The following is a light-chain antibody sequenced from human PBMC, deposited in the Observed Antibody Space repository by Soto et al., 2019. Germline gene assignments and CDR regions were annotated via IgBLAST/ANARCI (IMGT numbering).Light chain of an antibody. V-gene: IGKV3-20*01. Sequence: EVRLTQSPGTLSLSPGGRATLSCRASQSVSSSYLAWYQQKPGQAPRLLIYGASTRATGIPARFSGSGSGTDFTLTISDVQPEDFALYYCHQRQSWPRTFGQGTNVAIK. CDR2: GAS. CDR3: HQRQSWPRT. CDR1: QSVSSSY. J-gene: IGKJ1*01.